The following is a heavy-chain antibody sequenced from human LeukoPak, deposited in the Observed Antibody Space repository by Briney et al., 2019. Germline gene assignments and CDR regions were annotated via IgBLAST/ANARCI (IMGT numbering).Heavy chain of an antibody. J-gene: IGHJ4*02. V-gene: IGHV3-15*01. D-gene: IGHD6-19*01. CDR3: TTTLAVAGTSMGY. CDR1: GFTFNDAW. CDR2: MKSKTDGGTT. Sequence: GGSLRLSCAASGFTFNDAWMTWVRQAPGKGLEWVGRMKSKTDGGTTDYAAPVKGRFTISRDDSKTTLYLQMNSLKTEDTAVYYCTTTLAVAGTSMGYWGQGTLVTVSS.